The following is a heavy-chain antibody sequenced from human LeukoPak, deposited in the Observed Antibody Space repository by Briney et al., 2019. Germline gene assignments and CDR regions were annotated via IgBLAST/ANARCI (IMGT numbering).Heavy chain of an antibody. D-gene: IGHD3-10*01. CDR3: ARSRDYYGSGSYPYDDWFDP. CDR1: GYTFTMYY. V-gene: IGHV1-2*02. J-gene: IGHJ5*02. CDR2: INPNSGGT. Sequence: GASVTVSFKAFGYTFTMYYMHWLRQAPGQGLEWMGLINPNSGGTNYAQKFQGRVTMTRDTSISTAYMELSRLRSDDTAVYYCARSRDYYGSGSYPYDDWFDPWGQGTLVTVSS.